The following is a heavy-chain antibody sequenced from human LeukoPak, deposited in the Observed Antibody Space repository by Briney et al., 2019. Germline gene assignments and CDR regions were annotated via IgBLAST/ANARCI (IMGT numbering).Heavy chain of an antibody. J-gene: IGHJ4*02. CDR1: GFTFNTYA. V-gene: IGHV3-23*01. CDR3: AKGATMIVVGGDY. CDR2: MSGSGSST. Sequence: PGGSLRLSCAASGFTFNTYAMSWVRQAPGKGLEWVSSMSGSGSSTYYADSVKGRFTISRDNSKNTLYPQMNSLRAEDTAIYYCAKGATMIVVGGDYWGQGTLVTVSS. D-gene: IGHD3-22*01.